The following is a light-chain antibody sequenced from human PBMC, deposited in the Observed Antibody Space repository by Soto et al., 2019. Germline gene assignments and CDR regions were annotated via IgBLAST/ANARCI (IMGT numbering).Light chain of an antibody. V-gene: IGLV2-23*01. Sequence: QSALTQPASVSGSPGQSITISCTGTNNDVGSYNLVSWYQQHPGKAPKVMLYEGNKRPSGVSNRFSASKSCNTASLTISGLQAEDEADYYCSSYAGSSIYVVFGGGTKLTVL. CDR2: EGN. CDR3: SSYAGSSIYVV. J-gene: IGLJ2*01. CDR1: NNDVGSYNL.